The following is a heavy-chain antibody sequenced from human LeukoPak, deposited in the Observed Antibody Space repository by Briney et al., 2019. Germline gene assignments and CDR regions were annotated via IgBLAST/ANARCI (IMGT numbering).Heavy chain of an antibody. Sequence: PGGSLRLSCAASGFTFDDYAMHWVRQAPGKGLEWVSGISWNSGSIGYADSVKGRLTISRDNAKNSLYLQMNSLRAEDMALYYCAKGGVVVVAATYFDYWGQGTLVTVSS. D-gene: IGHD2-15*01. V-gene: IGHV3-9*03. CDR2: ISWNSGSI. J-gene: IGHJ4*02. CDR3: AKGGVVVVAATYFDY. CDR1: GFTFDDYA.